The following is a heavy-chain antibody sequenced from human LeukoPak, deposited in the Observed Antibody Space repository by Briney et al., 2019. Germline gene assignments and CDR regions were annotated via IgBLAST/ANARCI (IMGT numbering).Heavy chain of an antibody. V-gene: IGHV3-23*01. J-gene: IGHJ3*02. CDR3: ARESEAFDI. CDR1: GFTLNTYA. Sequence: GGSLRLSCAASGFTLNTYAMSWVRQAPGKGLEWVSAISGRGDTTYYTDSVKGRFTISRDNSKNTLYLQMNSLRAEDTAVYYCARESEAFDIWGQGTMVTVSS. CDR2: ISGRGDTT.